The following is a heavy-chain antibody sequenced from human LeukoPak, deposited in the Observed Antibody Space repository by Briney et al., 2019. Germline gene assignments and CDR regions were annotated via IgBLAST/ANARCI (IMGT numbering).Heavy chain of an antibody. D-gene: IGHD2-2*01. CDR3: ARDDEGYCSSTSCRLAAFDI. CDR1: GFTFSDYC. J-gene: IGHJ3*02. Sequence: GGSLRLSCAASGFTFSDYCMSWIRQAPGKGLEWVSYISSSGSTIYYADSVKGRFTISRDNAKNSLYLQMNSLRAEDTAVYYCARDDEGYCSSTSCRLAAFDIWGQGTMVTVSS. CDR2: ISSSGSTI. V-gene: IGHV3-11*04.